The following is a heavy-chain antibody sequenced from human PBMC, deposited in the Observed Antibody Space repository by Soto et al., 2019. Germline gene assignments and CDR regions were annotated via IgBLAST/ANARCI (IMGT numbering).Heavy chain of an antibody. J-gene: IGHJ4*02. CDR1: GRSSRGYY. Sequence: PSETLSLTCGVYGRSSRGYYWSWIRQPPGKGLEWIGEINLRGSTNHNPALKSRVSMSVDTSKNQFSLKLSSVTAADTAVYYCARGRRSTGVADWGQGSLVTVS. CDR2: INLRGST. V-gene: IGHV4-34*01. D-gene: IGHD4-17*01. CDR3: ARGRRSTGVAD.